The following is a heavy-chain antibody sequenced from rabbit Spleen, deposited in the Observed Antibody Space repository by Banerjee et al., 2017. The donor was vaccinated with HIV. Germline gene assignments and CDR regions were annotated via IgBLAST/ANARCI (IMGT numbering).Heavy chain of an antibody. J-gene: IGHJ4*01. D-gene: IGHD8-1*01. Sequence: QEQLEESGGGLVQPEGSLALTCKASGFDFSDYGIRWVRQAPGKGLEWIGYIDPVFGITYYANWVNGRFSISRENAQNTVFLQMTSLTAADTATYFCARAAGVSDYGYNLWGQGTLVTVS. V-gene: IGHV1S47*01. CDR1: GFDFSDYG. CDR3: ARAAGVSDYGYNL. CDR2: IDPVFGIT.